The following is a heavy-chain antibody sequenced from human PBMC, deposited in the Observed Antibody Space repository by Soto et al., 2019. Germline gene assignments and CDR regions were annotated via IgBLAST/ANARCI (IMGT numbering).Heavy chain of an antibody. CDR1: GFTFSSYA. D-gene: IGHD2-15*01. J-gene: IGHJ4*02. V-gene: IGHV3-23*01. CDR3: AKGLYCSGGSCYSSYFDY. Sequence: GGSLRLSCAASGFTFSSYAMSWVRQAPGKGLEWVSAISGSGGSTYYADSVKGRFTISRDNSKNTLYLQMNSLRAEDTAVYYCAKGLYCSGGSCYSSYFDYWGQGTLVTVSS. CDR2: ISGSGGST.